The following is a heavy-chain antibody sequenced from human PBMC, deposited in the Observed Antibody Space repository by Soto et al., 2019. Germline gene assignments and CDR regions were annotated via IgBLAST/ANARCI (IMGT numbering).Heavy chain of an antibody. D-gene: IGHD6-13*01. CDR2: IWNDGSNS. J-gene: IGHJ6*02. Sequence: QVQLVESGGGVVQPGRSLRLSCAASGFTFNNYGMHWVRQAPGKGLEWLAVIWNDGSNSSYANSVKGRFTISRDNSKNTLDLQMSSLGAEDTGVYYCARRQIPPPTRGAANARGAMDVWGQGTTVTVSS. V-gene: IGHV3-33*01. CDR3: ARRQIPPPTRGAANARGAMDV. CDR1: GFTFNNYG.